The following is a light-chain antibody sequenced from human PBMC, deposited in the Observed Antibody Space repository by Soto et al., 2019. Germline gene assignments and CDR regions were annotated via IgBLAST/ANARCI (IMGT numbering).Light chain of an antibody. V-gene: IGKV1-27*01. Sequence: DIQMTQSPSSLSASVGDRATLTCRASQGITDYLAWYQQKPGKVPTLLIYAASTLQSGVPSRFSGSGSGTDFTLTISSLQPEDVATYYCQQYNSAPRTFGQGTKVEIK. CDR1: QGITDY. J-gene: IGKJ1*01. CDR3: QQYNSAPRT. CDR2: AAS.